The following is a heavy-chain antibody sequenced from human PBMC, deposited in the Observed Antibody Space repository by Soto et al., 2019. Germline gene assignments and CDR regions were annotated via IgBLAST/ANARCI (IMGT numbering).Heavy chain of an antibody. CDR1: GGSFSGYY. J-gene: IGHJ4*02. Sequence: LSLNCAVYGGSFSGYYWSWIRQPPGKGLEWIGEINHSGSTNYNPSLKSRVTISVDTSKNQFSLKLSSVTAADTAVYYCARARMDFDYWGQGTLVAVSS. CDR3: ARARMDFDY. V-gene: IGHV4-34*01. CDR2: INHSGST.